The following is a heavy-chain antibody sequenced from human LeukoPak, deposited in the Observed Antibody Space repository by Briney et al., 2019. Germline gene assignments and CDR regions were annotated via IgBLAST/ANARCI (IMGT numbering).Heavy chain of an antibody. CDR1: GFIFDDYA. Sequence: GGSLRLSCATSGFIFDDYAMHWVRLVPGKGREWVSRISWNSVSESYADSVRGRFTISTDNAENSLHLQMESLRHEDTLSYFCAKDVDCSGSRFDYWGEGTLVIVS. D-gene: IGHD3-10*02. J-gene: IGHJ4*02. CDR3: AKDVDCSGSRFDY. V-gene: IGHV3-9*01. CDR2: ISWNSVSE.